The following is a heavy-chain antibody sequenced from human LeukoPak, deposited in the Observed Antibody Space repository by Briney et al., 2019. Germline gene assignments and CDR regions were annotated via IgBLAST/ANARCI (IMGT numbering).Heavy chain of an antibody. D-gene: IGHD2-2*02. CDR1: GGSISGYF. Sequence: SETLPLTCTVSGGSISGYFWSWIRQPAGKGLEWIGRIYSSGTAYYNPSLKSRVTVSVDTSKNQFSLKLTSVTAADTAVYYCAKGYYTDKLYYYFDYWGQGTLATVSS. V-gene: IGHV4-4*07. CDR2: IYSSGTA. CDR3: AKGYYTDKLYYYFDY. J-gene: IGHJ4*02.